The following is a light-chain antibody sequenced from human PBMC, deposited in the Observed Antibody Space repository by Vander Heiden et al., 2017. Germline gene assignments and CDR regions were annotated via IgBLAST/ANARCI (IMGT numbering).Light chain of an antibody. J-gene: IGLJ1*01. CDR1: SSDVGGYNY. Sequence: QSALSQPASVSVSPGHSITISCTGTSSDVGGYNYVSWYQQHAGKAPKLMIDEVSNRPAGVSDRFSGSKSGNTASLTISGLQAEDEADYYCSSRTNTKNLVFGTGTRVTVL. CDR3: SSRTNTKNLV. V-gene: IGLV2-14*01. CDR2: EVS.